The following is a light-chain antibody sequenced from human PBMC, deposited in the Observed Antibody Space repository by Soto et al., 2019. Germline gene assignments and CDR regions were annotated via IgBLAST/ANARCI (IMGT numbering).Light chain of an antibody. CDR2: GAS. Sequence: EVVLTQSPATLSLSPGDRAALSCKASQSVHNFLAWYQQKPGQAPRLLIYGASNRATGIPDRFSGSGSGTDFTLTISSLQPEDFATYYCQQSYSIPYIFGQGTKVDI. CDR1: QSVHNF. CDR3: QQSYSIPYI. J-gene: IGKJ2*01. V-gene: IGKV3-11*01.